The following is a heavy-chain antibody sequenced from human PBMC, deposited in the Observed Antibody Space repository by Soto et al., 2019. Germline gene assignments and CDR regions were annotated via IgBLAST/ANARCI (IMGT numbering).Heavy chain of an antibody. D-gene: IGHD6-6*01. Sequence: GASVKVSCKASGYTFTSYGISWVRQAPGQGLEWMGWISAYNGNTNYAQKLQGRVTMTTDTSTSTAYMELRSLRSDDTAVYYCARAELGSSSFLFDYWGQGTLVTVSS. CDR3: ARAELGSSSFLFDY. CDR1: GYTFTSYG. V-gene: IGHV1-18*04. CDR2: ISAYNGNT. J-gene: IGHJ4*02.